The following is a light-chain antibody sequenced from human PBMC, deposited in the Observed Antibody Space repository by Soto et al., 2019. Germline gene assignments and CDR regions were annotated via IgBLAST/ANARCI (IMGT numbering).Light chain of an antibody. CDR1: SSDVGGYNY. CDR2: EVS. J-gene: IGLJ2*01. Sequence: QSALTQPPSASGSPGQSVTISCTGTSSDVGGYNYVSWYQQHPGKAPKLMIYEVSKRPSGVPDRFSGSKSGNTASLTVSGLQADDEADYYCSSYAGSSDVVFGGGTKLTVL. V-gene: IGLV2-8*01. CDR3: SSYAGSSDVV.